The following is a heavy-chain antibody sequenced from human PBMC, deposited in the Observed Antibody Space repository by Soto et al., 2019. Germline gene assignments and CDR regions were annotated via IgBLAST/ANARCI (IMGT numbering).Heavy chain of an antibody. CDR1: GGTFSSYA. CDR2: IIPIFGTA. D-gene: IGHD1-26*01. J-gene: IGHJ5*02. Sequence: SVKVSCKASGGTFSSYAISWVRQAPGQGLEWMGGIIPIFGTANYAQKFQGRVTITADESTSTAYMELSSLRSDDTAVYYCARECTWYSGSGLGKNNRFDPWG. CDR3: ARECTWYSGSGLGKNNRFDP. V-gene: IGHV1-69*13.